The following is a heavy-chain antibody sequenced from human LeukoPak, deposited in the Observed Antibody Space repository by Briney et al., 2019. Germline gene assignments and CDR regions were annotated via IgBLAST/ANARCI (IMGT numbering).Heavy chain of an antibody. V-gene: IGHV1-2*02. CDR2: IYPNNGGT. J-gene: IGHJ4*02. Sequence: GASVKVSCKASGYTFTDYYIHWVRKAPGQGLEWMGWIYPNNGGTNYAQKFRGRGTVTKDISTAYMELSRLTSDDTAIYYCARGIGGYLDYWGQGTLVTVSS. CDR3: ARGIGGYLDY. D-gene: IGHD3-16*01. CDR1: GYTFTDYY.